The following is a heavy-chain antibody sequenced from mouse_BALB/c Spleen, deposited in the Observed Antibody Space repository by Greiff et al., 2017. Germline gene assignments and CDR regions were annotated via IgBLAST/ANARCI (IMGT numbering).Heavy chain of an antibody. J-gene: IGHJ4*01. V-gene: IGHV2-6-7*01. CDR1: GFSLTGYG. Sequence: QVTLKESGPGLVAPSQSLSITCTVSGFSLTGYGVNWVRQPPGKGLEWLGMIWGDGSTDYNSALKSRLSISKDNSKSQVFLKMNSLQTDDTARYYCARDHGYGNPYAMDYWGQGTSVTVSS. CDR2: IWGDGST. CDR3: ARDHGYGNPYAMDY. D-gene: IGHD2-10*02.